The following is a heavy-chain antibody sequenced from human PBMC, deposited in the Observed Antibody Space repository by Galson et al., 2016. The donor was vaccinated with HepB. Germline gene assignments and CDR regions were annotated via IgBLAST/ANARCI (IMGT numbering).Heavy chain of an antibody. Sequence: SLRLSCAASGFTFSTYWMHWVRQVPGMGLVWVSRVNSDGSRTTYVDSVKGRFTISRDNAKNTLYLQMNSLRVEDTAVYYCAKGLTTVTTEVDYWGQGTLVTVSS. J-gene: IGHJ4*02. CDR2: VNSDGSRT. CDR3: AKGLTTVTTEVDY. V-gene: IGHV3-74*01. CDR1: GFTFSTYW. D-gene: IGHD4-17*01.